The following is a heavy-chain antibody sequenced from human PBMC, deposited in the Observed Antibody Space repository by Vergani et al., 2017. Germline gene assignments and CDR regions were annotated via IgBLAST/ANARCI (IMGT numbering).Heavy chain of an antibody. CDR3: AIVTGYHDSSGYYLDY. CDR2: FDPEHGEV. V-gene: IGHV1-24*01. D-gene: IGHD3-22*01. Sequence: QVQLVQSGSEVRKPGASVKVSCQVSGYSLTELTIHWVRQAPGKGLEWMGGFDPEHGEVTFAHHIQGRVTMTEDRSTDTAYMELSSLRPEDTALYYCAIVTGYHDSSGYYLDYWGQGTLVTVSS. CDR1: GYSLTELT. J-gene: IGHJ4*01.